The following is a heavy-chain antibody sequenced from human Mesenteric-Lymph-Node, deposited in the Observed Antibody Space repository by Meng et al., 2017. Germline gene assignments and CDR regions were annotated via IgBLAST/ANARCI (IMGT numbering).Heavy chain of an antibody. CDR3: ARDLFYYYGSGSYYKVVRDYFDY. CDR2: IKQDGSEK. CDR1: GFTFSSYW. D-gene: IGHD3-10*01. Sequence: GGSLRLSCAASGFTFSSYWMSWVRQAPGKGLEWVANIKQDGSEKYYVDSVKGRFTISRDNAKNSLYLQMNSLRAEDTAVYYCARDLFYYYGSGSYYKVVRDYFDYWGQGTLVTVSS. V-gene: IGHV3-7*01. J-gene: IGHJ4*02.